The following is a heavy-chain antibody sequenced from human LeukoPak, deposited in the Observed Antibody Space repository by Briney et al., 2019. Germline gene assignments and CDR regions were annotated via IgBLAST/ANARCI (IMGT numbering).Heavy chain of an antibody. J-gene: IGHJ4*02. CDR3: AKDQEGDYYDSSGLNFDY. Sequence: PGGSLRLSCAASGFTVSSNYMSWVRQAPGKGLEWVSVIYSGGSTYYADSVKGRFTISRDNSKNTLYLQMNSLRAEDTAVYYCAKDQEGDYYDSSGLNFDYWGQGTLVTVSS. CDR1: GFTVSSNY. D-gene: IGHD3-22*01. CDR2: IYSGGST. V-gene: IGHV3-66*01.